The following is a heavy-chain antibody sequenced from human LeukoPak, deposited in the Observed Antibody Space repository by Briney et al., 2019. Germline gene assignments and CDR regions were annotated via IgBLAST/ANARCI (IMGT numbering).Heavy chain of an antibody. Sequence: SETLSLTCTVSGGSITSDHWSWIRQPPGKGLEWIGFFYYSGSTNYNPSLKSRVTISVDTSKNQFSLKLTSVTAADTAVYYCARKRGYTYGPFDYWGQGTLVTVSS. CDR2: FYYSGST. CDR1: GGSITSDH. V-gene: IGHV4-59*01. D-gene: IGHD5-18*01. J-gene: IGHJ4*02. CDR3: ARKRGYTYGPFDY.